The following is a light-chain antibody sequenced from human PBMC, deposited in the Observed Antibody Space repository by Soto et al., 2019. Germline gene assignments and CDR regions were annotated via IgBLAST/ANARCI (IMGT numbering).Light chain of an antibody. Sequence: QSALTQPRSESGSPGQLVTISCTGTSSDVGGYNYVSWYQQHPGKAPKLMIYDVSKRPSGVPDRFSGSKSGNTASLTISGLQAEDEADYYCCSYAGSYTWVFGGGTKLTVL. CDR3: CSYAGSYTWV. V-gene: IGLV2-11*01. CDR2: DVS. J-gene: IGLJ3*02. CDR1: SSDVGGYNY.